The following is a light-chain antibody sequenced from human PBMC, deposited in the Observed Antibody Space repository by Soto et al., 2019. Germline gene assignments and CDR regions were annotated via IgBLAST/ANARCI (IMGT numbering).Light chain of an antibody. CDR2: EVS. J-gene: IGLJ1*01. Sequence: QSALTQPASVSGSPGQSITISCTGGSSDVGGYNYVSWYQQHPGKAPKLMIYEVSNRPSGVSNRFSGSKSGNTASLTISGLQAEDEDDYYCSSYTSISALVFGTGTKVTVL. CDR3: SSYTSISALV. V-gene: IGLV2-14*01. CDR1: SSDVGGYNY.